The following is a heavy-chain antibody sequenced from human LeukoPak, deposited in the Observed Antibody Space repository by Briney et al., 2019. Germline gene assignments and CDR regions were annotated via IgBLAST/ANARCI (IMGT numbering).Heavy chain of an antibody. CDR1: GGSISSYY. Sequence: SETLSLMCTVPGGSISSYYWRWIRQPPGKGLKLIAYISDIGSINYNTSFKSRVTISLDTSKNQFSLKLSSVTTADTAVYYCAGHHPRNTVDFWGQGTLVTVSS. J-gene: IGHJ4*02. V-gene: IGHV4-59*08. CDR3: AGHHPRNTVDF. D-gene: IGHD2/OR15-2a*01. CDR2: ISDIGSI.